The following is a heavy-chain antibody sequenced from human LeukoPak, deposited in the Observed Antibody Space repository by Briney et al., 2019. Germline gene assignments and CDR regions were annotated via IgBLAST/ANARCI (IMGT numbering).Heavy chain of an antibody. V-gene: IGHV3-48*01. J-gene: IGHJ4*02. D-gene: IGHD2-2*01. CDR2: VSSSSITI. CDR3: TRCMRDIVSLPAALGDY. CDR1: GFTFSSYS. Sequence: GGSLRLSCTTSGFTFSSYSMNWVRQAPGKGLEWVSYVSSSSITIYYAASVKGRFTISRDNAKDSLYLQMDGLRAEDTAVYYCTRCMRDIVSLPAALGDYWGRGTLVTVSS.